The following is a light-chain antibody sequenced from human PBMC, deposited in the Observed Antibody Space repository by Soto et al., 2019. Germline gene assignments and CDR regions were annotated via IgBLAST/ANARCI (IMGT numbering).Light chain of an antibody. J-gene: IGLJ1*01. CDR1: SSDVGYYNY. V-gene: IGLV2-14*01. Sequence: QDVLSQPASVSGSPGQAITISCTGTSSDVGYYNYVSWYRQHPGKAPRLMIYEVNNRPSGVSNRFSGSKSGNTASLTISGLQAEDEADYYCSSCTSSSTLLYVFGTGTKVTVL. CDR3: SSCTSSSTLLYV. CDR2: EVN.